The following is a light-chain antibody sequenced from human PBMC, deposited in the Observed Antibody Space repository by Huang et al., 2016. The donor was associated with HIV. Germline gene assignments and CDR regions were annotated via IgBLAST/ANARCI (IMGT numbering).Light chain of an antibody. CDR2: DTS. CDR1: QDIREY. V-gene: IGKV1-33*01. Sequence: DIQMTQSPSSLSASVGDRVTITCQASQDIREYLNWYQQKPGKAPKLLIYDTSRLASGVPSRFSVSGSGTHFTLTIASLQLEDFATYYCQQYDKFSLTFGPGTIVDMK. J-gene: IGKJ3*01. CDR3: QQYDKFSLT.